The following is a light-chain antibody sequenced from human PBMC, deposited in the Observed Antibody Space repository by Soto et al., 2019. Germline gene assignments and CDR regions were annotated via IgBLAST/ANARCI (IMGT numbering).Light chain of an antibody. Sequence: EIVLTQSPGTLSLSPGERATLSCRASQSVSSNYLAWYQQKPGQAPRLLIYGASSRATGMPDRFSGSGSGTDFTLTISRLEPEEFAVYYCHQYGSLYTFGQGTKVEIK. CDR3: HQYGSLYT. J-gene: IGKJ2*01. V-gene: IGKV3-20*01. CDR1: QSVSSNY. CDR2: GAS.